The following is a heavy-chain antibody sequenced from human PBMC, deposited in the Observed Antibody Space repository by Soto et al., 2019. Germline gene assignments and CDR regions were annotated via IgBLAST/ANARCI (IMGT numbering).Heavy chain of an antibody. Sequence: QVQLVQSGAEVKKPGASVKVSCKASGYTFTIYGPSWVRQAPGQGLVWMGWIIAYNGNTNYAQKLQGRVTMTTDPSTITAYMELRRLRSDDTAVYSGARDGDRGSGYDGVGSWGQGTLVTFSS. CDR1: GYTFTIYG. CDR2: IIAYNGNT. D-gene: IGHD5-12*01. CDR3: ARDGDRGSGYDGVGS. V-gene: IGHV1-18*01. J-gene: IGHJ5*02.